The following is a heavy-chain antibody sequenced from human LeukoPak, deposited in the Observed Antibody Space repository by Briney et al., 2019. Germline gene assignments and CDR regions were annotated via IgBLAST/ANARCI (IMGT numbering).Heavy chain of an antibody. CDR3: ARLAGGSGLDY. D-gene: IGHD6-19*01. Sequence: SETLSLTCTVSGGSISGYYWSWIRQPPGMGLEWIGNIYSGGSANYNPALKGRVTISVDTSKNHFSLKMTSMTAADTAVYYCARLAGGSGLDYWGQGTLVTVSS. CDR1: GGSISGYY. V-gene: IGHV4-59*01. J-gene: IGHJ4*02. CDR2: IYSGGSA.